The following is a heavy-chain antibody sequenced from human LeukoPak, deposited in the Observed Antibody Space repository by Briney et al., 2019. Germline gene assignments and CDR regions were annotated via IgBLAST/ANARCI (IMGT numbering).Heavy chain of an antibody. V-gene: IGHV3-23*01. J-gene: IGHJ3*01. CDR2: LSVRGGST. CDR1: GFNFSSFY. CDR3: AKGLEVSKTSSAFDF. Sequence: GGSLRLSCAASGFNFSSFYMNWVRQAPGKGLEWVSALSVRGGSTYYADSVKGRFTISRDNSKKTVYLQMSRLRAEDTSIYYCAKGLEVSKTSSAFDFWGQGTMVTVSS. D-gene: IGHD1-14*01.